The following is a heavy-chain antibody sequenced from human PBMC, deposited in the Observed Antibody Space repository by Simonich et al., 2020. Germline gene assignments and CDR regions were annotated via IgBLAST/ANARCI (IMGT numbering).Heavy chain of an antibody. D-gene: IGHD1-1*01. CDR1: GYTFTGYY. CDR3: ASSKRGYNWNDFDY. CDR2: LNPTSGGS. J-gene: IGHJ4*02. V-gene: IGHV1-2*02. Sequence: QVQLVQSGAEVKKPGASVKVSCKASGYTFTGYYMHWVRQAPGQGVECIGWLNPTSGGSNYAQKFQGRVTMTRDTSISTAYRGLSRLRSDDTAVYYCASSKRGYNWNDFDYWGQGTLVTVSS.